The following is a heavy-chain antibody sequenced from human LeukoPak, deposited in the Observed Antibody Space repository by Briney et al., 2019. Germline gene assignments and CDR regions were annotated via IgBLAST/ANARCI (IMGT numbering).Heavy chain of an antibody. CDR2: INTNTGNP. J-gene: IGHJ6*03. Sequence: ASVKVSCKASGYTFTSYAMNWVRQAPGQGLEWMGWINTNTGNPTYAQGFTGRFVFSLDTSVSTAYLQISSLKAEDTAVYYCARDGGVGATPYYYYMDVWGKGTTVTVSS. D-gene: IGHD1-26*01. V-gene: IGHV7-4-1*02. CDR1: GYTFTSYA. CDR3: ARDGGVGATPYYYYMDV.